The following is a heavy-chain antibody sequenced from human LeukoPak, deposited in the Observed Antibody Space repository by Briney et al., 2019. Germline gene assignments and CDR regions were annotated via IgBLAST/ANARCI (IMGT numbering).Heavy chain of an antibody. V-gene: IGHV1-2*02. CDR2: LNPNSGGT. CDR1: GYTFTDHY. CDR3: ARGRPRNYYGSGSYNDY. Sequence: ASVKVSCKASGYTFTDHYMHWVRRAPGQGLEWMGWLNPNSGGTNYAQNFQGRVTMTRDTSISTAYLELSRLRSDDTAVYSCARGRPRNYYGSGSYNDYWGQGTLVTVSS. J-gene: IGHJ4*02. D-gene: IGHD3-10*01.